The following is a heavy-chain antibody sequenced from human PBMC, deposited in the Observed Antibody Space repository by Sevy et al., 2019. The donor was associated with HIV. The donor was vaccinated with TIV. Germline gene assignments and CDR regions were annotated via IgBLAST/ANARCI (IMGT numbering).Heavy chain of an antibody. D-gene: IGHD3-10*01. V-gene: IGHV3-53*01. CDR1: GFTVSSNY. CDR3: ARGSGNGGPREAFDI. J-gene: IGHJ3*02. CDR2: IYSGGST. Sequence: GGSLRLSCAASGFTVSSNYMSWVRQAPGKGLEWVSVIYSGGSTYYADSVKGRFTISRDNSKNTLYLQMKSLRAEDTAVYYCARGSGNGGPREAFDIWGQGTMVTVSS.